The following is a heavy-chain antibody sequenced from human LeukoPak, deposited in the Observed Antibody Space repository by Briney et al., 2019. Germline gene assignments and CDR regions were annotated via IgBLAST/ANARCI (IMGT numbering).Heavy chain of an antibody. Sequence: SETLSLTCTVSGGSISSYYWSWIRQPPGKGLEWIGYIYYSGSTNYNPSLKSRVTISVDTSKNQFSLKLSSVTAADTAVYYCAKDPKYSGSYLDYWGQGTLVTVSS. CDR2: IYYSGST. D-gene: IGHD1-26*01. J-gene: IGHJ4*02. CDR3: AKDPKYSGSYLDY. V-gene: IGHV4-59*01. CDR1: GGSISSYY.